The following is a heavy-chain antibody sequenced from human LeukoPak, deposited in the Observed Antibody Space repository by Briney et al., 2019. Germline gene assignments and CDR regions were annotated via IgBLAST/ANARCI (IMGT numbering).Heavy chain of an antibody. J-gene: IGHJ4*02. Sequence: PSQTLSLTCAVSGDSFSSNSAAWNWLRQSPSRGLEWLGRTYYRAKWYNHYGVSVKSRITINPDTSKNQFSLQLNSVTPEDTAVYYCARDTAGAEAVYYFDYWGQGTPVTVSS. CDR1: GDSFSSNSAA. CDR2: TYYRAKWYN. V-gene: IGHV6-1*01. D-gene: IGHD6-13*01. CDR3: ARDTAGAEAVYYFDY.